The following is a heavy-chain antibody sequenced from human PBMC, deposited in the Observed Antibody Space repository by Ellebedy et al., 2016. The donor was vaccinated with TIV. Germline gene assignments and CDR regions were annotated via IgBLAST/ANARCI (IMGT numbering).Heavy chain of an antibody. D-gene: IGHD2-15*01. J-gene: IGHJ4*02. CDR3: ARLASHYFDY. Sequence: GESLKISCKGSGNSFTSNWIAWVRQMPGKGLEWMGNIYPGDSDTRYSPSFHGQVTISVDKSIATAYLQWSSLKASDTAMYYCARLASHYFDYWGQGTLVTVSS. V-gene: IGHV5-51*01. CDR1: GNSFTSNW. CDR2: IYPGDSDT.